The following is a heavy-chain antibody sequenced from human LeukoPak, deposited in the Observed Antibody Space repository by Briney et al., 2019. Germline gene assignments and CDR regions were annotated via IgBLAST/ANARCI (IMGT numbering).Heavy chain of an antibody. CDR3: ARDLDSVTTYEPDY. CDR1: GFTFSSYA. D-gene: IGHD4-11*01. J-gene: IGHJ4*02. CDR2: ISYDGSNK. V-gene: IGHV3-30*04. Sequence: GGSLRLSCAASGFTFSSYAVHWVRQAPGKGLEWVAVISYDGSNKYYADSVKGRFTISRDNSKNTLYLQMNSLRAEDTAVYYCARDLDSVTTYEPDYWGQGTLVTVSS.